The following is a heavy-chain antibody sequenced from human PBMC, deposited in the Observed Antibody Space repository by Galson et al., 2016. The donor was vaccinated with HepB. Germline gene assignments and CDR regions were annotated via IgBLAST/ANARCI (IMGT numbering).Heavy chain of an antibody. CDR2: VDHKGGT. CDR1: GGSFSGYS. CDR3: PREDWYFDL. V-gene: IGHV4-34*01. Sequence: LSLTCSVYGGSFSGYSWRWIRQPPGTGLEWIGEVDHKGGTNFNPSLKCRVTISLDQSKNQFSLKLSSVTAADTAVYYCPREDWYFDLWGRRTLVTFSS. J-gene: IGHJ2*01.